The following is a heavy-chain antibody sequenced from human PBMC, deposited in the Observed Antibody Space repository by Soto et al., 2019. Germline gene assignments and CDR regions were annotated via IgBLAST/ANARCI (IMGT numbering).Heavy chain of an antibody. J-gene: IGHJ2*01. CDR2: INHSGST. V-gene: IGHV4-34*01. D-gene: IGHD6-6*01. Sequence: SETLSLTCAVYGGSFSGYYWSWIRQPPGKGLEWIGEINHSGSTNYNPSLKSRVTISVDTSKNQFSLKLSSVTAADTAVYYCARRGSSSFWYFDLWGRGTLVTVSS. CDR1: GGSFSGYY. CDR3: ARRGSSSFWYFDL.